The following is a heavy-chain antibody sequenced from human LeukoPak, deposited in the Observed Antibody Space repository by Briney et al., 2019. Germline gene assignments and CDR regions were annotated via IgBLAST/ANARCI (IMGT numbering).Heavy chain of an antibody. V-gene: IGHV5-51*01. D-gene: IGHD2-2*02. CDR3: ARQVHCSSTSCYTGGSVRWFDP. J-gene: IGHJ5*02. CDR1: GYSFTSYW. Sequence: GESLKISCKGSGYSFTSYWIGWVRQMPGKGLEWMGIIYPGDSDTRYSPSFQGQVTISADKSISTAYLQWSSLKASDTAMYYCARQVHCSSTSCYTGGSVRWFDPWGQGTLVTVSS. CDR2: IYPGDSDT.